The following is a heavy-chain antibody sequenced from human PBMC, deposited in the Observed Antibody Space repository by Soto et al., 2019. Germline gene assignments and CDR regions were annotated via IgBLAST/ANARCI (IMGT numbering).Heavy chain of an antibody. J-gene: IGHJ4*02. CDR3: ADDNHYYDSSGYLPAHFDY. V-gene: IGHV1-58*01. D-gene: IGHD3-22*01. CDR1: GVTFTSSA. Sequence: SVKVSCKASGVTFTSSAVQWVRQALGQRLEWIGWIVVGSGNTNYAQKFQERVTITRDMSTSTAYMELSSLRSEDTAVYYCADDNHYYDSSGYLPAHFDYWGQGTLVTVSS. CDR2: IVVGSGNT.